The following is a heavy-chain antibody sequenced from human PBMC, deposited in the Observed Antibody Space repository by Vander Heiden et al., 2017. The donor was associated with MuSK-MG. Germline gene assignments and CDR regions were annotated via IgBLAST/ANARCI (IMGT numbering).Heavy chain of an antibody. Sequence: YGIAWVRQAPGQGLEWMAWISTYNGDTKYAQNLQGRVTMTTDTSTSTVYMELRSLRSDDAAVYYCARDPSNTSGNSQYFDYWGQGTLVTVSS. J-gene: IGHJ4*02. V-gene: IGHV1-18*04. CDR3: ARDPSNTSGNSQYFDY. CDR1: YG. D-gene: IGHD2-15*01. CDR2: ISTYNGDT.